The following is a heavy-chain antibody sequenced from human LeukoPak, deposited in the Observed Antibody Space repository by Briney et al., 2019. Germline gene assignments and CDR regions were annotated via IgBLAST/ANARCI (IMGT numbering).Heavy chain of an antibody. D-gene: IGHD6-13*01. Sequence: ASVKVSCKASGYTFTGYYMHWVRQAPGQGLEWMGWINPNSGGTNYAQKFQGWVTMTRDTSISTAYMELNRLRSDDTAVYYCARDDRIPAAGPEGIKFDPWGQGTLVTVSS. CDR2: INPNSGGT. CDR3: ARDDRIPAAGPEGIKFDP. CDR1: GYTFTGYY. J-gene: IGHJ5*02. V-gene: IGHV1-2*04.